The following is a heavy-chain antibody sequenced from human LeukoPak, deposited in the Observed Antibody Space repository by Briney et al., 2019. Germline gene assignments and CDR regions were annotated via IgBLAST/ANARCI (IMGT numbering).Heavy chain of an antibody. V-gene: IGHV3-15*01. CDR2: IKSKTDDGTT. D-gene: IGHD3-22*01. J-gene: IGHJ4*02. CDR3: TTWLWESSRYIDY. Sequence: GGSLSPSCAASGPTVSNSWMTWVRQAPGKGLEWVGRIKSKTDDGTTDYAAPVKVRFTISRDDSKNTLYLQMNSLKTEDTAAYYCTTWLWESSRYIDYGARGTLVTVSS. CDR1: GPTVSNSW.